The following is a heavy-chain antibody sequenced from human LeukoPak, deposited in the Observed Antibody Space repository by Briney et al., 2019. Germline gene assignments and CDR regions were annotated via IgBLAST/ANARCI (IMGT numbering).Heavy chain of an antibody. CDR2: INWNGVNT. CDR1: AFTFDDYG. V-gene: IGHV3-20*04. Sequence: GGSLRLSCAASAFTFDDYGMSWVRQAPGKGLEWVSAINWNGVNTGYADSVKGRFTISRDNSKNSLYLQMNSLRAEDTALYYCAKDYSLRFASYYYVDVWGKGTTVTVSS. D-gene: IGHD3-3*01. CDR3: AKDYSLRFASYYYVDV. J-gene: IGHJ6*03.